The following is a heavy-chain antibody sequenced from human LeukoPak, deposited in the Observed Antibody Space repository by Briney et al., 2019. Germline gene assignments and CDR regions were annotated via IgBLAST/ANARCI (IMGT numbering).Heavy chain of an antibody. D-gene: IGHD2-2*01. Sequence: SQTLSLTCTVSGGSISSGGYYWSWIRQPPGKGLEWIGYIYHSGSTYYNPSLKSRVTISVDRSKSQFSLKLSSVTAADTAVYYCARRSYQLPLDYWGQGTLVTVSS. V-gene: IGHV4-30-2*01. CDR2: IYHSGST. J-gene: IGHJ4*02. CDR1: GGSISSGGYY. CDR3: ARRSYQLPLDY.